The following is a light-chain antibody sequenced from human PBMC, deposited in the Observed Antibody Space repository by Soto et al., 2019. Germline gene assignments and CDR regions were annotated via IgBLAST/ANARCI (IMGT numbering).Light chain of an antibody. V-gene: IGKV1-5*03. CDR3: QQYNSYWT. Sequence: DIQMTQSPSTLSASVGDRVTITCRASQSISSWLAWYQQKPGKAPKLLIYKASSLESGVPSRFSGRGSGTEFTLATSSLQPDDFATYYCQQYNSYWTFGQGTKVEIK. CDR1: QSISSW. J-gene: IGKJ1*01. CDR2: KAS.